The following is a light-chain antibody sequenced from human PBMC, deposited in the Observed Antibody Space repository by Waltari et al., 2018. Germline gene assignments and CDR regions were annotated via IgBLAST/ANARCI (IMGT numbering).Light chain of an antibody. CDR2: WAS. CDR1: QSILYSSNNKNY. CDR3: QQYYSTPYT. J-gene: IGKJ2*01. Sequence: DIVMTQSPDSLAVSLGERATINRKSSQSILYSSNNKNYLAWYQQKPGQPPTLLIYWASTRESGVPDRFSGSGSGTDFTLTISSLQAEDVAVYYCQQYYSTPYTFGQGTKLEIK. V-gene: IGKV4-1*01.